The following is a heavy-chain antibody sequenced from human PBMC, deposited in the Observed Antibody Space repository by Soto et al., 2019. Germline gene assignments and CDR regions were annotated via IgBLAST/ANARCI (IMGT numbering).Heavy chain of an antibody. CDR2: VYYSGSA. Sequence: QLQLQESGPGLVKSSETLSLTCTVSGGSIRSSSYYWAWIRQPPGKGLEYSGSVYYSGSAYYNPSLKSRGTIAVDTSKSQCSLKLTSVTAADTVFYYGARLALKPSGSYPFDSGGQGTLVTVSS. D-gene: IGHD1-26*01. J-gene: IGHJ4*02. CDR1: GGSIRSSSYY. CDR3: ARLALKPSGSYPFDS. V-gene: IGHV4-39*01.